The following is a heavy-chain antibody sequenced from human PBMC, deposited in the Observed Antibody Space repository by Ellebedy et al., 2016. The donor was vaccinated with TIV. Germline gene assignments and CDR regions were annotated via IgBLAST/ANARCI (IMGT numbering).Heavy chain of an antibody. V-gene: IGHV1-18*01. CDR2: ISAYNGNT. J-gene: IGHJ6*02. Sequence: ASVKVSCXASGYTFTSYGISWVRQAPGQGLEWMGWISAYNGNTNYAQKLQGRVTMTTDTSTSTAYMELRSLRSDDTAVYYCARRNNYYDSSGYSPYYYYYGMDVWGQGTTVTVSS. CDR3: ARRNNYYDSSGYSPYYYYYGMDV. CDR1: GYTFTSYG. D-gene: IGHD3-22*01.